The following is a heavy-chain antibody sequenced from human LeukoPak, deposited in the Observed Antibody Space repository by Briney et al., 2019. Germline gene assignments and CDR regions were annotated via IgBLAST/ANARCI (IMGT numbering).Heavy chain of an antibody. J-gene: IGHJ6*03. CDR1: GGSISSYY. Sequence: SETLSLTCTVSGGSISSYYWSWIRQPPGKGLEWIGYIYYSGSTNYNPSLKSRVTISVDTSKNQFSLKLSSVTAADTAVYYCARVAARQLNDYYYYYMDVWGKGTTVTVSS. CDR3: ARVAARQLNDYYYYYMDV. D-gene: IGHD6-6*01. CDR2: IYYSGST. V-gene: IGHV4-59*01.